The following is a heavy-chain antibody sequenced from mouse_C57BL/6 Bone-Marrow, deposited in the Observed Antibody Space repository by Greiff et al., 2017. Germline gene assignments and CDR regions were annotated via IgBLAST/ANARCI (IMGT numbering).Heavy chain of an antibody. CDR2: IYPRSGNT. V-gene: IGHV1-81*01. Sequence: QVQLQQSGAELARPGASVKLSCTASGYTFTSYGISWVKQRTGQGLEWIGEIYPRSGNTYYTELFKGKTTLTADKSSSTAYMELRILTSEDSAGYVCARIYYDVLNYCDYGGQGTTLTVSS. J-gene: IGHJ2*01. D-gene: IGHD2-4*01. CDR3: ARIYYDVLNYCDY. CDR1: GYTFTSYG.